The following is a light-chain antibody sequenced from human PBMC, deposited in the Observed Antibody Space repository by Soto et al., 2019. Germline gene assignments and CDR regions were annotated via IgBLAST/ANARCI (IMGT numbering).Light chain of an antibody. CDR3: LQNYYSFRT. V-gene: IGKV1-6*01. CDR2: GAS. J-gene: IGKJ1*01. CDR1: QGIAKD. Sequence: MEMTQSPSSLSASVGDRVTITCRASQGIAKDLGWYQQKPGKAPRLLIFGASFLQSGVPSRFSGSGSGTDFTLTINGLQPEDFATYYCLQNYYSFRTFGQGTKVEIK.